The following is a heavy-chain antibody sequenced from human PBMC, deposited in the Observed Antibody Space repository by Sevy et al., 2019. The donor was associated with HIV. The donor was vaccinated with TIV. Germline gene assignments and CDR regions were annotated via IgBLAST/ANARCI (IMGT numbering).Heavy chain of an antibody. V-gene: IGHV4-59*13. CDR2: IYYSGST. CDR3: ARDSPTMVRGVMTKLPYYYYGMDV. J-gene: IGHJ6*02. Sequence: SETLSLTCTVSGGSISSYYWSWIRQPPGKGLEWIGYIYYSGSTNYNPSLKSRVTISVDTSKNQFSLKRSSVTAADTAVYYCARDSPTMVRGVMTKLPYYYYGMDVWGQGTTVTVSS. CDR1: GGSISSYY. D-gene: IGHD3-10*01.